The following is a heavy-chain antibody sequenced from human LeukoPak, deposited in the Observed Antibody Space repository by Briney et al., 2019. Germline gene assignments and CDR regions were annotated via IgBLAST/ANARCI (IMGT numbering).Heavy chain of an antibody. CDR3: TYYYGSGAIYGMDV. V-gene: IGHV1-69*01. CDR2: IIPIFGTA. Sequence: GSSVKVSCKASGGTFSSYAISWVRQAPGQGLEWMGGIIPIFGTANYAQKFQGRVTITADESTSTAYMELSSLRSEDTAVYYCTYYYGSGAIYGMDVWGQGTTVTVSS. J-gene: IGHJ6*02. CDR1: GGTFSSYA. D-gene: IGHD3-10*01.